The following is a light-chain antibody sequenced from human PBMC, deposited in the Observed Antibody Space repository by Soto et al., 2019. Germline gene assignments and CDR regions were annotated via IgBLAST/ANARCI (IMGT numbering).Light chain of an antibody. CDR1: QTIRNF. CDR3: QQSYSIPYT. V-gene: IGKV1-39*01. Sequence: DIQMTQSPSSLSASVGDRVSITYRANQTIRNFLQWYQQKPGKVPKFLIYAASSLVDGVPSRFSGSGSGADFTLTISSLQPEDFATYYCQQSYSIPYTFGQGTKLDIK. J-gene: IGKJ2*01. CDR2: AAS.